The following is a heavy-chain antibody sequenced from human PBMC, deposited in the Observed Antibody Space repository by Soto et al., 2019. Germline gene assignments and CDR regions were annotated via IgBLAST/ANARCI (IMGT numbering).Heavy chain of an antibody. D-gene: IGHD2-2*01. CDR3: ARTHCSSTRCYVGSWDY. Sequence: GASVKVSCTASGYTFTGYYMHWVRQAPGQGLEWMGWINPNSGGTNYAQNFQGWVTMTRDTSISTAYMELSRLRSDDTAVYYCARTHCSSTRCYVGSWDYWGQGTLVTVSS. CDR2: INPNSGGT. CDR1: GYTFTGYY. J-gene: IGHJ4*02. V-gene: IGHV1-2*04.